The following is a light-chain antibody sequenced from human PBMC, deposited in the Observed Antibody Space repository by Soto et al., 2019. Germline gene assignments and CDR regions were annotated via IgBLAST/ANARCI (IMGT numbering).Light chain of an antibody. CDR2: EVS. CDR1: SSDVGGYNS. Sequence: QSALTQPASVSGSPGQSITISCTGSSSDVGGYNSVSWYQQHPGKAPKLMIYEVSNRPSGVSNRFSGSKSGNTASLTISGLQAEDEAYYYCSSYTRTTLVVFGGGTKLTVL. V-gene: IGLV2-14*01. CDR3: SSYTRTTLVV. J-gene: IGLJ2*01.